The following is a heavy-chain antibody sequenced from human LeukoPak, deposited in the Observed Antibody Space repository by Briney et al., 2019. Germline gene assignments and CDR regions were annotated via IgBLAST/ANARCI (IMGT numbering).Heavy chain of an antibody. V-gene: IGHV3-48*04. CDR1: GFPFSDYI. Sequence: PGGSLRLSCTASGFPFSDYIMNWVRQAPGKGLEWISYIGISSGNTKYADSVKGRFTISADNARNSLYLQMNSLRVEDMDVYYCARDHNYAFDNWGQGTLVSVSS. D-gene: IGHD1-1*01. CDR3: ARDHNYAFDN. CDR2: IGISSGNT. J-gene: IGHJ4*02.